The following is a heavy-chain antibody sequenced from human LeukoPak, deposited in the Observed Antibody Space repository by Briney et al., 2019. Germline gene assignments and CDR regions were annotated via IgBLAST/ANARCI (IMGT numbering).Heavy chain of an antibody. CDR3: AREAQQHYYFDY. V-gene: IGHV3-7*05. J-gene: IGHJ4*02. D-gene: IGHD6-13*01. CDR1: GFTFSDYY. CDR2: IKQDGSEK. Sequence: PGGSLRLSCAASGFTFSDYYMSWIRQAPGKGLEWVATIKQDGSEKYYVDSVKGRFTISRDNAKNSLYLQMNSLRAEDTAVYYCAREAQQHYYFDYWGQGTLVTVSS.